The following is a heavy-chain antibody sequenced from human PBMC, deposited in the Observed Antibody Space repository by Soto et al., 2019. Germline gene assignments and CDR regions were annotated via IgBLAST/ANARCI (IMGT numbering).Heavy chain of an antibody. CDR3: ARDSYSSSWYSGWFDP. CDR1: GGSISSGYYY. D-gene: IGHD6-13*01. Sequence: SETLSLTCSVSGGSISSGYYYWSWIRQPPGKGLEWIGNIYYSGNAYYNPSLKSRLIISIDTSKNQFSLKVGSVTAADTAVYYCARDSYSSSWYSGWFDPWGQGTLVTVSS. CDR2: IYYSGNA. J-gene: IGHJ5*02. V-gene: IGHV4-30-4*01.